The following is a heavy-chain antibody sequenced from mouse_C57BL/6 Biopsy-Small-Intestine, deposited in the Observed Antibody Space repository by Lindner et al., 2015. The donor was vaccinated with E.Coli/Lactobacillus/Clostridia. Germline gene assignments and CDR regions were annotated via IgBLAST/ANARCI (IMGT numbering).Heavy chain of an antibody. CDR2: IDVGNGNT. Sequence: SVKVSCKASGYMFTGNAMHWVRQAPGQRLEWMGWIDVGNGNTKYSQKFQGRVTITRDTSASIAYMELSSLRSEDTAVYYCARDLGTQLCLYAFDYWGQGTLVTVSS. J-gene: IGHJ4*01. CDR3: ARDLGTQLCLYAFDY. D-gene: IGHD3-1*01. CDR1: GYMFTGNA. V-gene: IGHV1-84*02.